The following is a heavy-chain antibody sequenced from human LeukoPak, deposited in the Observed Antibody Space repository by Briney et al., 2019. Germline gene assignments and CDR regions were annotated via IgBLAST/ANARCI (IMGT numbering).Heavy chain of an antibody. CDR3: ARSEVVAAQISDY. D-gene: IGHD2-15*01. Sequence: SVKVSCKASGGTFSSYAIIWVRQAPGQGLEWMGRIIPIFGTANYAQKFQGRVTITTDESTSTAYMELSSLRSEDTAVYYCARSEVVAAQISDYWGQGTLVTVSS. CDR1: GGTFSSYA. V-gene: IGHV1-69*05. CDR2: IIPIFGTA. J-gene: IGHJ4*02.